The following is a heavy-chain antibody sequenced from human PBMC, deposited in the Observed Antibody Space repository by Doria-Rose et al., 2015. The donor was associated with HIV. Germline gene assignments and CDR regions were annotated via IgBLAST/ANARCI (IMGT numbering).Heavy chain of an antibody. V-gene: IGHV2-26*01. CDR2: IFSDDER. CDR3: ARIKSSRWYHKYYFDF. CDR1: GVSLSSPGMG. D-gene: IGHD6-13*01. Sequence: QVQLVQSGPVLVKPTETLTLTCTVSGVSLSSPGMGVSWIRQPPGKALEWLANIFSDDERSYKTSLKSRLTISRGTSKSQAVLTMSHMDPVDTATYYCARIKSSRWYHKYYFDFWGQGTLVIVSA. J-gene: IGHJ4*02.